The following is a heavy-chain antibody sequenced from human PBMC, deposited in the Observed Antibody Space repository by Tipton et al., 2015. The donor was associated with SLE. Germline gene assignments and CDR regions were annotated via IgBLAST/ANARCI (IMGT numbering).Heavy chain of an antibody. J-gene: IGHJ3*02. D-gene: IGHD2-21*01. CDR2: IYYSGST. V-gene: IGHV4-39*01. Sequence: TLSLTCTVSGGSISSSSYYWGWIRQPPGKGLEWIGSIYYSGSTYYNPSLKSRVTISVDTSKNQFSLKLSSVTAADTAVYYCARHIVVVIAPRAFDIWGQGTMVTVSS. CDR3: ARHIVVVIAPRAFDI. CDR1: GGSISSSSYY.